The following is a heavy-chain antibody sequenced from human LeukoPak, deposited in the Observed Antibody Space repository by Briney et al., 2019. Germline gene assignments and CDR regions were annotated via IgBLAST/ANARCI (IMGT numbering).Heavy chain of an antibody. V-gene: IGHV4-59*01. Sequence: SETPSLTCTVSGGSISSYYWSWIRQPPGKGLEWIGYIYYSGSTNYNPSLKSRVTISVDTSKNQFSLKLSSVTAADTAVYYCARHLRSFGSGSYYGSYVDYWGQGTLVTVSS. CDR3: ARHLRSFGSGSYYGSYVDY. D-gene: IGHD3-10*01. CDR2: IYYSGST. J-gene: IGHJ4*02. CDR1: GGSISSYY.